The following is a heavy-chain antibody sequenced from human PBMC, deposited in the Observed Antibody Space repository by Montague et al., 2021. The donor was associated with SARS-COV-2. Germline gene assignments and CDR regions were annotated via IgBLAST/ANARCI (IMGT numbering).Heavy chain of an antibody. Sequence: LRLSCAASGFTFNTFWMHWVRQVPGKGLVWVSRIGTDGSSTSYADSLKGRFTVTRDNAKNTLYLQMNSLRDDDTAVYHCARGWNAMDVWGQGTTVTVSS. J-gene: IGHJ6*02. CDR2: IGTDGSST. V-gene: IGHV3-74*01. CDR1: GFTFNTFW. D-gene: IGHD2-15*01. CDR3: ARGWNAMDV.